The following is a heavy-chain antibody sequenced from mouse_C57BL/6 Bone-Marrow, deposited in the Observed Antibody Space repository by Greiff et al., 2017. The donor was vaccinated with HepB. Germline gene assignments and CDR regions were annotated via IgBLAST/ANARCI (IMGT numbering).Heavy chain of an antibody. CDR3: ARQRRLGGWFAY. J-gene: IGHJ3*01. CDR1: GYKFTDYN. Sequence: EVKLQQSGPELVKPGASVKIPCTASGYKFTDYNMDWVKQSHGKSLEWIGDINPNNGGTIYNQKFQGKATLTVDKSSSTAYMELSSLTSEDTAVYYCARQRRLGGWFAYWGQGTLVTVSA. CDR2: INPNNGGT. D-gene: IGHD3-2*02. V-gene: IGHV1-18*01.